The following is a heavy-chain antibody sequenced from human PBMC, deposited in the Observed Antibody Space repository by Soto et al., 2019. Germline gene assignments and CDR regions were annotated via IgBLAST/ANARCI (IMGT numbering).Heavy chain of an antibody. CDR3: ARSQGSSTSLEIYYYCYYGMDV. Sequence: QVQLVQSGAEVKKPGSSVKVSCKASGGTFGSYAIRWVRQAPGQGLEWMGGIIPIPGTANYAQKFQGRVTIAADESTSRAYMELISLRSEDTAGYYCARSQGSSTSLEIYYYCYYGMDVWGQGTRFTVSS. CDR1: GGTFGSYA. J-gene: IGHJ6*02. V-gene: IGHV1-69*01. CDR2: IIPIPGTA. D-gene: IGHD2-2*01.